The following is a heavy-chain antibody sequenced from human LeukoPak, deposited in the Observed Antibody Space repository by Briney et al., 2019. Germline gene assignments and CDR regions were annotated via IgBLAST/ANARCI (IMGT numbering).Heavy chain of an antibody. Sequence: GGSLRLSCAASGFTFSSYAMSWVRQAPGKGLEWVSAISGSGGSTYYADSVKGRFTISRDNSKNTLYLQMNSLRAEDTAVYYCAKGLRGYSYGPYNWFDPGAREPWSPSPQ. J-gene: IGHJ5*02. CDR1: GFTFSSYA. CDR2: ISGSGGST. V-gene: IGHV3-23*01. D-gene: IGHD5-18*01. CDR3: AKGLRGYSYGPYNWFDP.